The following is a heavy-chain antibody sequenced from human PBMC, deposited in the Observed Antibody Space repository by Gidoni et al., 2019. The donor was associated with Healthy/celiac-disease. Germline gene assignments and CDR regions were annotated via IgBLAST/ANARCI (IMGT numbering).Heavy chain of an antibody. CDR2: IIPIFGTA. Sequence: QVQLVQSGAEVKKPGSSVKVSCQASGGTFSSYAISWVRQAPGQGLEWMGGIIPIFGTANYAQKFQGRVTITADKSMSTAYMELSSLRSEDTAVYYCARDIGSSGWYDYFDYWGQGTLVTVSS. CDR1: GGTFSSYA. D-gene: IGHD6-19*01. CDR3: ARDIGSSGWYDYFDY. V-gene: IGHV1-69*06. J-gene: IGHJ4*02.